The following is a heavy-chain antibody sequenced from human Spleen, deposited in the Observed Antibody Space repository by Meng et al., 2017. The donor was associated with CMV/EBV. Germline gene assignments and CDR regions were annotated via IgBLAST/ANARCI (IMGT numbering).Heavy chain of an antibody. D-gene: IGHD3-3*01. CDR3: ARGTGTIFGVVIRGCMDV. CDR1: GGSISSSTYY. CDR2: YYYSVST. J-gene: IGHJ6*02. Sequence: GSLRLSCTVSGGSISSSTYYWGWIRQSPRKGLEWIGTYYYSVSTYYNPSLKSRVTISVDTSKNQFSLNLTSVPATDTAVYYCARGTGTIFGVVIRGCMDVWGQGTTVTVSS. V-gene: IGHV4-39*01.